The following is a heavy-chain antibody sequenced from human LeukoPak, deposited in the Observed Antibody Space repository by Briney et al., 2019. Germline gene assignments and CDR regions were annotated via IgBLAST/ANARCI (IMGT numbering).Heavy chain of an antibody. V-gene: IGHV4-30-2*01. CDR1: GGSISSGGYY. Sequence: SETLSLTCTVSGGSISSGGYYWSWIRQPPGKGLEWIGYIYHSGSTYYNPSLKSRVTISVDTSKNQFSLKLSSVTAADTAVYYCARDYWMGMDVWGQGTTVTVSS. CDR3: ARDYWMGMDV. D-gene: IGHD1-1*01. J-gene: IGHJ6*02. CDR2: IYHSGST.